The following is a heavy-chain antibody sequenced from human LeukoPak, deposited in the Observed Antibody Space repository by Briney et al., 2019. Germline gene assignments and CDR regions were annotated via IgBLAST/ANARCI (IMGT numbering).Heavy chain of an antibody. V-gene: IGHV1-69*05. CDR3: ARARSPSSGYLLRDHNWFDP. Sequence: SVRVSCKASGCTFSSYAISWVRQAPGQGLEWMGEIVPIFGTANYAQKFQGRVTITTDESTSTAYMELSSLRSEDTAVYYCARARSPSSGYLLRDHNWFDPWGQGTLVTVSS. D-gene: IGHD3-22*01. CDR1: GCTFSSYA. J-gene: IGHJ5*02. CDR2: IVPIFGTA.